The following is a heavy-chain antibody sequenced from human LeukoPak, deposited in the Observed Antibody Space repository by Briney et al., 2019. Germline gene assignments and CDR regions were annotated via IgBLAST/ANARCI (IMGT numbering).Heavy chain of an antibody. CDR1: GYTFTSYY. CDR3: ARDRYRITMVRGVNRYFDY. Sequence: ASVKVSCKASGYTFTSYYMHWVRQAPGQGLEWMGWINPNSGGTNYAQKFQGRVTMTRDTSISTAYMELSRLRSDDTAVYYCARDRYRITMVRGVNRYFDYWGQGTLVTVSS. D-gene: IGHD3-10*01. V-gene: IGHV1-2*02. J-gene: IGHJ4*02. CDR2: INPNSGGT.